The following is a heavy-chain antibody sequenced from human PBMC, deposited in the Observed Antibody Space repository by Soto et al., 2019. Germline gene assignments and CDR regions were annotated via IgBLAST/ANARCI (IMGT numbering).Heavy chain of an antibody. CDR2: IRGSGDVT. CDR3: VKGAAPTYYYYMDV. J-gene: IGHJ6*03. D-gene: IGHD6-25*01. CDR1: GFTFDNYA. Sequence: LRLSCFASGFTFDNYAMSWVRQAPGKGLEWVSTIRGSGDVTYSADSVKGRFTVSRDNSKNTLYLQMNSLRAEDTAVYYCVKGAAPTYYYYMDVWGKGTTVTVSS. V-gene: IGHV3-23*01.